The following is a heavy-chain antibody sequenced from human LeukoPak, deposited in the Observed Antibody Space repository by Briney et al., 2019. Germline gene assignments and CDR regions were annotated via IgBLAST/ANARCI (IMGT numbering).Heavy chain of an antibody. Sequence: SETLSLTCAVYGGSFSGYYWSWIRQPPGKGLEWIGEINHSGSTNYNPSLKSRVTISVDTSKNQFSLKLSSVTAADTAVYYCARRDSSGYYYSDYWGQGTLVTVSS. CDR1: GGSFSGYY. J-gene: IGHJ4*02. CDR2: INHSGST. CDR3: ARRDSSGYYYSDY. V-gene: IGHV4-34*01. D-gene: IGHD3-22*01.